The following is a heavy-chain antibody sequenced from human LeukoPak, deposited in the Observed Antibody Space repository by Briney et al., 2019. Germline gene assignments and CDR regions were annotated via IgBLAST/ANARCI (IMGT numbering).Heavy chain of an antibody. CDR2: VYDRGGT. CDR3: ARASDSGDWHLGY. CDR1: GDFISRYY. J-gene: IGHJ4*02. D-gene: IGHD2-21*02. V-gene: IGHV4-59*01. Sequence: NPSETLSLTCTVSGDFISRYYWSWIRQSPGKGLEWIGYVYDRGGTNYNPSLKSRAIISADTSKNQFSLKVTSVTAADTAVYYCARASDSGDWHLGYWGQGTLVTVSS.